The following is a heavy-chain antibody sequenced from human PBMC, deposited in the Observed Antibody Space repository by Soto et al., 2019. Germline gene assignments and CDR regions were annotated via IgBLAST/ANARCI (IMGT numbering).Heavy chain of an antibody. CDR2: ISWNSASV. J-gene: IGHJ4*02. CDR3: EKDHDNYVYWRGPVDY. CDR1: GFTFDDYA. D-gene: IGHD3-16*01. Sequence: EVQLVESGGGLVQPGGSLRLSCAAAGFTFDDYAMHWVRQAPGKGLEWVSGISWNSASVGYADSVKGRFTIYRDNAKNSLDLDMSRLRAEATALYYCEKDHDNYVYWRGPVDYWGPGTLVTVSS. V-gene: IGHV3-9*01.